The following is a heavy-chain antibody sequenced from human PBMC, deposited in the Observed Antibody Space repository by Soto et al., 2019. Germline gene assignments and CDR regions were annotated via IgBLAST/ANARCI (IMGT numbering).Heavy chain of an antibody. CDR2: IWYDGSDK. V-gene: IGHV3-33*01. CDR1: GFTFSSYG. J-gene: IGHJ4*02. D-gene: IGHD6-19*01. Sequence: QVQLVESGGGVVQPGRSLRLSCAASGFTFSSYGMHWVRQAPGKGLEWVAVIWYDGSDKYYADSVKGRFTISRDNSKNTLYLQMTSLRDEDTAVYYCARDRYSSGWYDLDYWGQGTLVTVSS. CDR3: ARDRYSSGWYDLDY.